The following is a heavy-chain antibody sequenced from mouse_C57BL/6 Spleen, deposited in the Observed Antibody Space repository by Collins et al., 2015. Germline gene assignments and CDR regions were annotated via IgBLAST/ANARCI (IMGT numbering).Heavy chain of an antibody. CDR3: VRNWVYFDY. D-gene: IGHD4-1*01. Sequence: DVQLQESGPGLVKPSQSLSLTCTVTGYSITSDYAWNWIRQFPGNKLEWMGYINYSGGTTYNPSLKSRISITRDTSKNQFFLQLNSVTTEDTATYFCVRNWVYFDYWGQGTTLTVSS. CDR1: GYSITSDYA. CDR2: INYSGGT. V-gene: IGHV3-2*02. J-gene: IGHJ2*01.